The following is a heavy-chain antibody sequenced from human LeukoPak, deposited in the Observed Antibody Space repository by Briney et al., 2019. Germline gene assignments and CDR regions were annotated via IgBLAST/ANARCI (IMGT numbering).Heavy chain of an antibody. D-gene: IGHD3-10*01. Sequence: APVKVSCKVSGYTLTELSMHWVRQAPGKGLEWMGGFDPEDGETIYAQKFQGRVTMTEDTSTDTAYMELSSLRSEDTAVYYCATVVYYGSGSFPYFDYWGQGTLVTVSS. J-gene: IGHJ4*02. CDR2: FDPEDGET. V-gene: IGHV1-24*01. CDR3: ATVVYYGSGSFPYFDY. CDR1: GYTLTELS.